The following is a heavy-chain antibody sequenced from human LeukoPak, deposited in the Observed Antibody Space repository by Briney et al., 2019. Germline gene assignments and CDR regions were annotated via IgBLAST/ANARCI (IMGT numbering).Heavy chain of an antibody. Sequence: PGGSLRLSCAASGFTFDDYAMHWVSQAPGKGLGWVSLIIWDGGSTYYADSVKGRFTISRDNSKTSLYLQMDSLRAEDTALYYCAKDRFEYYYYYMDVWGKGTTVTVSS. J-gene: IGHJ6*03. CDR3: AKDRFEYYYYYMDV. D-gene: IGHD3-10*01. V-gene: IGHV3-43D*03. CDR1: GFTFDDYA. CDR2: IIWDGGST.